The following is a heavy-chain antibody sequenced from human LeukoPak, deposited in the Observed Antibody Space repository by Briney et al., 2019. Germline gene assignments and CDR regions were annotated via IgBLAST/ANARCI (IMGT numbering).Heavy chain of an antibody. CDR3: ARGRATTGTAVVGAFDI. Sequence: GGSLRLSCAASGFTFRSYWMSWVRQAPGKGLEWVANINQDGSETYYVDSVKGRLTISRDNAKNSLYLQMNSLRAEDTAVYHCARGRATTGTAVVGAFDIWGRGTVVTVSS. CDR1: GFTFRSYW. J-gene: IGHJ3*02. D-gene: IGHD1-1*01. CDR2: INQDGSET. V-gene: IGHV3-7*05.